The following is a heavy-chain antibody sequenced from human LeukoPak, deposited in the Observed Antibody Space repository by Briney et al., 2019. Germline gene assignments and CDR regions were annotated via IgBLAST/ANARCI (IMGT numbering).Heavy chain of an antibody. V-gene: IGHV3-7*01. CDR2: IKLDGTEK. CDR1: GLTFSSYW. CDR3: ARDLGLSGYDLLDY. D-gene: IGHD5-12*01. J-gene: IGHJ4*02. Sequence: GGSLRLSCAASGLTFSSYWMTWVRQAPGRGLEWVANIKLDGTEKYYVDSVKGRFTISRDNAKNSLDLQMNSLRVEDTAVYYCARDLGLSGYDLLDYWGQGTMVTVSS.